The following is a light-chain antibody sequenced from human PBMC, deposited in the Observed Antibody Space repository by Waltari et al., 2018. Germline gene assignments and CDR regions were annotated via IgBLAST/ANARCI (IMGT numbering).Light chain of an antibody. CDR2: EVS. CDR3: SSYTSSSL. J-gene: IGLJ2*01. Sequence: QSALTQPASVSGSPGQSITISCTGTSSDVGGYNYVSWYQQHPGKAPKLMIYEVSNRPSGVSNRVSGSKSGNTASLTISGLQAEDEADYYCSSYTSSSLFGGGTKLTVL. CDR1: SSDVGGYNY. V-gene: IGLV2-14*01.